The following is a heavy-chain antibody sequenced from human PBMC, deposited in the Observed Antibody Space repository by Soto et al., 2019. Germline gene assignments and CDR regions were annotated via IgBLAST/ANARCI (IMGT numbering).Heavy chain of an antibody. CDR3: ARDMVAASTTTFRPRGQGYGNDY. CDR2: IDPYDGTT. CDR1: GYTFPSHY. V-gene: IGHV1-46*01. D-gene: IGHD2-15*01. J-gene: IGHJ4*02. Sequence: QVQLVQSGAEVKKPGASVKVSCKTSGYTFPSHYIHWVRQAPGQGLEWMGMIDPYDGTTTNAQRFQDRFTITRDTYTTTDNMEMNRLRSEEAAKYFCARDMVAASTTTFRPRGQGYGNDYGGQGTLVTVSS.